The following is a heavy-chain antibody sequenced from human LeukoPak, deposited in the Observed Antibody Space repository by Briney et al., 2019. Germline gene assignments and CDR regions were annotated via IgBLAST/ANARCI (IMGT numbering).Heavy chain of an antibody. CDR3: AKVSDWGRPSYIDS. Sequence: PGGSLRLSCAASGFTFSSYAMSWVRQAPGKGLEWVSAITGSGDNTYYADSVKGRFTISRDNSKNTLYLQMNSLRAEDTALYYCAKVSDWGRPSYIDSWGQGTLVTVSS. D-gene: IGHD7-27*01. V-gene: IGHV3-23*01. CDR2: ITGSGDNT. CDR1: GFTFSSYA. J-gene: IGHJ4*02.